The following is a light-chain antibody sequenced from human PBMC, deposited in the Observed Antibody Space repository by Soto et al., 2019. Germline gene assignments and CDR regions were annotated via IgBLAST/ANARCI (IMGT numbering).Light chain of an antibody. Sequence: EIVLTQSPATLSLSPGERATLSCRASQSVSSYLAWYQQKPGQAPRLLIYDASNRATGIPARFSGSGSGTHFPHTISSLEPEDFAIYYCQQRSEWPLTFGGGTKVEIK. CDR2: DAS. CDR1: QSVSSY. CDR3: QQRSEWPLT. V-gene: IGKV3-11*01. J-gene: IGKJ4*01.